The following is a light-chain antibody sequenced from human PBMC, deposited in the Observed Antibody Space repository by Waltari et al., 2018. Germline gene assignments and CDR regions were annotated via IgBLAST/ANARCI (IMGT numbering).Light chain of an antibody. J-gene: IGKJ4*01. CDR2: QSS. CDR1: QSISDW. Sequence: DIQMTQSPSTLSASLGDSVTITCRASQSISDWLAWYQQKPGKAPNLLIYQSSNLESGVPSRFSGSGSGTEFTLTISSLQPDDFATYYCQQYNSYPLTFGGGTKVEIK. V-gene: IGKV1-5*03. CDR3: QQYNSYPLT.